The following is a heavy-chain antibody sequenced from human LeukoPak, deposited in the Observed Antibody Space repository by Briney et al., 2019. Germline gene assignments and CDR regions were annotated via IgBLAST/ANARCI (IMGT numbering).Heavy chain of an antibody. CDR3: AREGGKVVPAATAPWWFDP. CDR2: IYTSGST. V-gene: IGHV4-61*02. Sequence: SETLSLTCTVSGGSISSGSYYWSWIRQPAGKGLEWIGRIYTSGSTNYNPSLKSRVTISVDTSKNQFSLKLSSVTAADTAVYYCAREGGKVVPAATAPWWFDPWGQGTLVTVSS. D-gene: IGHD2-2*01. J-gene: IGHJ5*02. CDR1: GGSISSGSYY.